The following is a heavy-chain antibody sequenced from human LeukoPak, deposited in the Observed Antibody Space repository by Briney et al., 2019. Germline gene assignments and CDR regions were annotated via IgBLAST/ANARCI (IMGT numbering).Heavy chain of an antibody. CDR2: ISGSGGST. D-gene: IGHD3-22*01. V-gene: IGHV3-23*01. CDR3: ANSPPSYYDSSGPNFDY. CDR1: GFTFSSYA. Sequence: GGSLRLSCAASGFTFSSYAMSWVRQAPGKGLEWVSAISGSGGSTYYADSVKGRFTISRDNSKNTLYLQMNSLRAEDTAVYYCANSPPSYYDSSGPNFDYWGQGTLVTVSS. J-gene: IGHJ4*02.